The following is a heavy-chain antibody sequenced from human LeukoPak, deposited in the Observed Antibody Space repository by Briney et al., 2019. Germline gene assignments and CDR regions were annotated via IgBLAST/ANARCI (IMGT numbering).Heavy chain of an antibody. CDR3: ARDHGSAYYRAPRH. V-gene: IGHV1-46*01. J-gene: IGHJ4*02. CDR1: GYIFTNYY. D-gene: IGHD3-10*01. CDR2: INPSGGSS. Sequence: ASVKVSCKASGYIFTNYYMHWVRQAPGQGLEWMGTINPSGGSSTYAQKFQGRVTMTRDTSTSTVYMELSSLRSEDTAVYYCARDHGSAYYRAPRHWGQGTLVTVSS.